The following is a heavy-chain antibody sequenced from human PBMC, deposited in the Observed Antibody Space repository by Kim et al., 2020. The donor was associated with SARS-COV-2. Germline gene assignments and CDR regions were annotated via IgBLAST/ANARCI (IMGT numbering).Heavy chain of an antibody. CDR1: GFTFSDYY. Sequence: GGSLRLSCAASGFTFSDYYMSWIRQAPGKGLEWVSYISSSGSTIYYADSVKGRFTISRDNAKNSLYLQMNSLRAEDTAVYYCARVAGSRWIAAADHGGLDYCGQGTLVTVSS. D-gene: IGHD6-13*01. CDR3: ARVAGSRWIAAADHGGLDY. CDR2: ISSSGSTI. V-gene: IGHV3-11*04. J-gene: IGHJ4*02.